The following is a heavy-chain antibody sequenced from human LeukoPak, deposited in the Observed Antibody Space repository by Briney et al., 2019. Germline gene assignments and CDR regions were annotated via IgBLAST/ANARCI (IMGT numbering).Heavy chain of an antibody. D-gene: IGHD6-13*01. CDR2: IIPMFGTT. J-gene: IGHJ3*02. Sequence: GASVKVSCKAAGGTFSTYAISWVRQAPGQGLEWMGGIIPMFGTTNNAQKFQGRVTITADKSTSTAYMELSSLRSEDTAVYYCARGVTAAGTEDAFDIWGQGTMVTVSS. CDR1: GGTFSTYA. V-gene: IGHV1-69*06. CDR3: ARGVTAAGTEDAFDI.